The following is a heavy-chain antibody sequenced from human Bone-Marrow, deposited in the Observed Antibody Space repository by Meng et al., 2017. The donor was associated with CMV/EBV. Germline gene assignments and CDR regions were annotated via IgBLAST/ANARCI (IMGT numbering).Heavy chain of an antibody. CDR1: GVSISTHD. V-gene: IGHV4-59*11. J-gene: IGHJ4*02. CDR2: IHYTGRA. CDR3: AERGGGY. D-gene: IGHD1-1*01. Sequence: QVQPLQPGPVLVKHSETLSLTCRVSGVSISTHDWSWIRQTPGKGLEWIASIHYTGRADYSPSLKSRVTVSVDTSDSQLSLKLSSVTTADTAMYYCAERGGGYWGQGILVTVSS.